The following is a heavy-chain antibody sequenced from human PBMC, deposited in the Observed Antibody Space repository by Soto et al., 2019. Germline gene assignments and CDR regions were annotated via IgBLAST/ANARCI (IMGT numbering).Heavy chain of an antibody. CDR2: ISAYNGNT. CDR3: ARVGHIVVVTAIMYYFDY. CDR1: GYTFTSYG. V-gene: IGHV1-18*01. Sequence: QVQLVQSGAEVKKPGASVKVSCKASGYTFTSYGISWVRQAPGQGLEWMGWISAYNGNTNYAQKLQGRVTMTTDTSTSTAYMELRSLRSDDTAVYYCARVGHIVVVTAIMYYFDYWGQGTLVTVSS. J-gene: IGHJ4*02. D-gene: IGHD2-21*02.